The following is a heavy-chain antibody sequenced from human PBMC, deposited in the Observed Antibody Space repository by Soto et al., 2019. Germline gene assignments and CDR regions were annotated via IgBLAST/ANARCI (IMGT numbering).Heavy chain of an antibody. V-gene: IGHV3-74*01. CDR3: ARGPTGWYGYDY. CDR2: INSDGSTT. CDR1: GFTFSSSW. Sequence: EVQLVESGGGLVQPGGSLRLSCAASGFTFSSSWMHWVRQPPGKGLVWVSRINSDGSTTNYADSVKGRFTISRDNAKKTLYLQMNSLRAEDTAVYYCARGPTGWYGYDYWGQGTLVTVSS. D-gene: IGHD6-19*01. J-gene: IGHJ4*02.